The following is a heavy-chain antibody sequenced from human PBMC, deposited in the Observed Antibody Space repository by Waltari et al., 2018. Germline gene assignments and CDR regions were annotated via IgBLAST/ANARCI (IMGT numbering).Heavy chain of an antibody. J-gene: IGHJ4*02. CDR2: IYYNGNT. CDR1: VGSTPGYY. V-gene: IGHV4-59*01. D-gene: IGHD4-17*01. CDR3: AREIYGGNSRPYDY. Sequence: QVQLQESGPGLVKPSETMSLPCTVSVGSTPGYYWGWIRQPPGKGLEWIGHIYYNGNTDYNPSLKSRVTISVDTSKNQFSLKLSSVTAADTAVYYCAREIYGGNSRPYDYWGQGTLVTVSS.